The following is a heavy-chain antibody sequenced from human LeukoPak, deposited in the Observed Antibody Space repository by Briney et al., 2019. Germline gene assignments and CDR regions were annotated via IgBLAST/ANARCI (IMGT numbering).Heavy chain of an antibody. CDR1: GGSISSYY. CDR2: IYYSGST. D-gene: IGHD6-19*01. V-gene: IGHV4-59*12. J-gene: IGHJ4*02. CDR3: ARGPAVAAPLGDLVDY. Sequence: KPSETLSLTCTVSGGSISSYYWSWIRQPPGKGLEWIGYIYYSGSTNYNPSLKSRVTISVDTSKNQFSLKLSSVTAADTAVYYCARGPAVAAPLGDLVDYWGQGTLVTVSS.